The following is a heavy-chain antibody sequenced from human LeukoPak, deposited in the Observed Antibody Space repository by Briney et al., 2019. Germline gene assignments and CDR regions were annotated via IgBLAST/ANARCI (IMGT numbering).Heavy chain of an antibody. D-gene: IGHD3-3*01. V-gene: IGHV4-59*01. CDR2: IYYSGST. CDR1: GGSISSYY. J-gene: IGHJ3*02. CDR3: ARDRGYDFWSGYFAVTTDAFDI. Sequence: PSETLSLTCTVSGGSISSYYWSWIRQPPGKGLEWIGYIYYSGSTNYNPSLKSRVTISVDTSKNQFSLKLSSVTAADTAVYYCARDRGYDFWSGYFAVTTDAFDIWGQGTMATVSS.